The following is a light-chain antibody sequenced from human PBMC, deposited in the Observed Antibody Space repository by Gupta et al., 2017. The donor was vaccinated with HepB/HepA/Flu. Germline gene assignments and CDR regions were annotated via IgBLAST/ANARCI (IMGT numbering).Light chain of an antibody. CDR3: QQRYSTPRT. V-gene: IGKV1-39*01. CDR2: AAS. CDR1: QSISSY. Sequence: DIQMTQSPSSLSASVGDRVTITCRASQSISSYLHWYQQKPGKAPKLLIYAASSLQSGVPSRFSGSGSGTDFTLTISSLQPEDFATYYCQQRYSTPRTFGQGTKVEIK. J-gene: IGKJ1*01.